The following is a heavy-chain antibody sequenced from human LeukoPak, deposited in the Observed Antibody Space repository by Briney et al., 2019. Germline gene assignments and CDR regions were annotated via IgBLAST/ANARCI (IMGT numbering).Heavy chain of an antibody. CDR3: ARDRAIAAAGT. CDR2: IYYSGST. D-gene: IGHD6-13*01. CDR1: GXSISSSSYY. J-gene: IGHJ4*02. Sequence: SETLSLTCTVSGXSISSSSYYWGWIRQPPGKGLEWIGSIYYSGSTYYNPSLKSRVTISVDTSKNQFSLKLSSVTAADTAVYYCARDRAIAAAGTWGQGTVVTVSS. V-gene: IGHV4-39*02.